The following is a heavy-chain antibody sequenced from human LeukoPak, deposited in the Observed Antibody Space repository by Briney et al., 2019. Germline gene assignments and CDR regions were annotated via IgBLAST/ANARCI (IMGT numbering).Heavy chain of an antibody. CDR1: GFTFSSYG. J-gene: IGHJ4*02. CDR2: INWNGGST. D-gene: IGHD1-26*01. V-gene: IGHV3-20*01. CDR3: ARDPEGGSYGSYYFDS. Sequence: TGGSLRLSCAASGFTFSSYGMHWVRQAPGKGLEWVCNINWNGGSTSYADSVKGRFTISRDNAKNSLYLQMNSLRAEDTALYHCARDPEGGSYGSYYFDSWGQGTLVSVSS.